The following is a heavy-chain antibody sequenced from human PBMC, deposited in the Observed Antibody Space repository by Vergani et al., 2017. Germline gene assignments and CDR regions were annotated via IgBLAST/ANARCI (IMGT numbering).Heavy chain of an antibody. J-gene: IGHJ1*01. V-gene: IGHV3-66*04. CDR3: ASQYYDFWSGRD. CDR1: GFTVSSHY. D-gene: IGHD3-3*01. Sequence: QLVESGGDLVQPGGSLRLSCAVSGFTVSSHYMSWVRQAPGKGLEWVSVIFSGGYTYYADSVKGRFTISRDDSKNSLYLQRNSLRAEDTAVYYCASQYYDFWSGRDWGQGTLVTVSS. CDR2: IFSGGYT.